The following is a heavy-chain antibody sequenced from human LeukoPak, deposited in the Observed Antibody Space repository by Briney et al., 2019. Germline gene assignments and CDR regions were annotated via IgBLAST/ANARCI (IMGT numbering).Heavy chain of an antibody. V-gene: IGHV4-30-4*07. D-gene: IGHD6-19*01. CDR3: ARAVSGRFDY. CDR1: GGSISSGGYS. Sequence: SQTLSLTCAVSGGSISSGGYSWSWIRQPPGKGLEWTGYIYYSGSTNYNPSPKSRVTISVDTSKNQFSLKLSSVTAADTAIYYCARAVSGRFDYWGQGTLVTVSS. CDR2: IYYSGST. J-gene: IGHJ4*02.